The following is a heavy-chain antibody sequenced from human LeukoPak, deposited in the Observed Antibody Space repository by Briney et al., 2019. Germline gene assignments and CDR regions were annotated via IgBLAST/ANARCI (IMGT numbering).Heavy chain of an antibody. CDR3: ARLGAVAGTRPLPES. CDR1: GGSISSSSYY. CDR2: IYYSGST. J-gene: IGHJ4*02. Sequence: SETLSLTCTVSGGSISSSSYYWGWIRQPPGKGLEWIGSIYYSGSTYYNPSLKSRVTMSVDTSKNQFSLKLSSVTAADTAVYYCARLGAVAGTRPLPESWGQGTLVTVSS. D-gene: IGHD6-19*01. V-gene: IGHV4-39*01.